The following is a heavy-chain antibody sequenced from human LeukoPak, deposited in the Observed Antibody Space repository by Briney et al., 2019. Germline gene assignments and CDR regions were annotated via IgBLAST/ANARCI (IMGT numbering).Heavy chain of an antibody. CDR2: ISGSSSNT. CDR3: ARDSAHIVVVPVVIPPGLDNWFDP. D-gene: IGHD2-2*01. J-gene: IGHJ5*02. CDR1: GGSIGSYY. Sequence: LSLTCTVSGGSIGSYYWSWIRQAPGKGLEWVSYISGSSSNTKYADSVKGRFTISRDNAKNSLYLQMNSLRAEDTAVYYCARDSAHIVVVPVVIPPGLDNWFDPWGQGTLVTVSS. V-gene: IGHV3-11*05.